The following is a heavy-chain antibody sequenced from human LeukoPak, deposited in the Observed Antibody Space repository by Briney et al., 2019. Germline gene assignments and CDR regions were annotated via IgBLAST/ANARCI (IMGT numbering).Heavy chain of an antibody. J-gene: IGHJ3*02. Sequence: SETLSLTCSVSGGSINTTYWSWIRQPPGKGLEWIGYIYYSGSTYYNPSLKSRVTISVDTSKNQFSLKLSSVTAADTAVYYCARFVPDAFDIWGQGTMVTVSS. CDR2: IYYSGST. CDR3: ARFVPDAFDI. D-gene: IGHD2-2*01. CDR1: GGSINTTY. V-gene: IGHV4-59*06.